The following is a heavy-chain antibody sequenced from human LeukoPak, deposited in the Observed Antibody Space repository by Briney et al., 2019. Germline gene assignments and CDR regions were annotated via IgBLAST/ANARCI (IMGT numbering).Heavy chain of an antibody. D-gene: IGHD3-10*01. CDR2: FDPEDGET. CDR3: ATVPHYYGSGSYSPIRFDY. V-gene: IGHV1-24*01. J-gene: IGHJ4*02. CDR1: GSTLTELS. Sequence: ASVTVSCKVSGSTLTELSMHWVRQAPGKGLERKGGFDPEDGETIYAQKFQGRVTMTEDTSTDTAYMELSSLRSEDTAVYYCATVPHYYGSGSYSPIRFDYGGQGTLVTVS.